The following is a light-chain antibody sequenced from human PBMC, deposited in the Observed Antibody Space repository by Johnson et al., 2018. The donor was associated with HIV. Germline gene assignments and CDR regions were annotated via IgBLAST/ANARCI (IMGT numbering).Light chain of an antibody. J-gene: IGLJ1*01. CDR1: SSNIGNNY. CDR3: GTWDSSLSAYV. CDR2: ENN. V-gene: IGLV1-51*02. Sequence: VLTQPPSVSAAPGQKVTISCSGSSSNIGNNYVSWYQQLPRGAPKLLIYENNKRPSGIPDRFSGSKSGTSATLDITGLQSGDEADYYCGTWDSSLSAYVFGNWTKVTVL.